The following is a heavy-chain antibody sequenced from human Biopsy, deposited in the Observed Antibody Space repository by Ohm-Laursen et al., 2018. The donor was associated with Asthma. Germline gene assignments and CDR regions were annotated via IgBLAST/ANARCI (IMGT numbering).Heavy chain of an antibody. D-gene: IGHD3-22*01. V-gene: IGHV3-53*01. CDR3: ARGDSSNWAHYYFDY. J-gene: IGHJ4*02. Sequence: LRLSCAASGFAVSRDHMFWVRQAPGKGLEWVSVIYSGGTSHTADSVRGRFTISRDYSKNTLYLQMHSLKAEDTAVYYCARGDSSNWAHYYFDYWGQGTLVTVSS. CDR1: GFAVSRDH. CDR2: IYSGGTS.